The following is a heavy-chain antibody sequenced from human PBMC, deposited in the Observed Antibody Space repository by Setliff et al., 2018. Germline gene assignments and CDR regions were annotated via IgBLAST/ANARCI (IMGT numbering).Heavy chain of an antibody. V-gene: IGHV1-18*01. D-gene: IGHD3-22*01. CDR3: ARDLDYQYYYDSSGRDAFDI. Sequence: ASVKVSCKASGYTFTSSGISWVRQAPGQGLEWMGGIIPIFGTTNYAQKFQGRVTMTTDTSTSTAYMELRSLRSDDTAVYYCARDLDYQYYYDSSGRDAFDIWGQGTMVTVSS. J-gene: IGHJ3*02. CDR1: GYTFTSSG. CDR2: IIPIFGTT.